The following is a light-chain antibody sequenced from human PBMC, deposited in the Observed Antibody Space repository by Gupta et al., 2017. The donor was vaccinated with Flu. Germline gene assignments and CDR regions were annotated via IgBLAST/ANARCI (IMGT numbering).Light chain of an antibody. CDR3: HQTRSHPRT. CDR1: QTVGNS. Sequence: DIQVPQSPSSVSAYVGDRVIITCRASQTVGNSLAWYQQKPGNPPQLLVYSASTLDNGVSSRSSGLEPETDFTLTITDLKPEDVGTYYCHQTRSHPRTFGDGTRVEI. J-gene: IGKJ4*01. CDR2: SAS. V-gene: IGKV1-12*01.